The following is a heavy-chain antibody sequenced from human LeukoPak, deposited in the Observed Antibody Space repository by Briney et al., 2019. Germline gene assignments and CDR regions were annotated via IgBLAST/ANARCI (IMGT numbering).Heavy chain of an antibody. D-gene: IGHD3-22*01. Sequence: GGSLRLSCAASGFTFSSYEMNWVRQAPGKGLEWVSYISSSGSTIYYADSVKGRFTISRDNAKNSLYLQMNSLRAEDTAVYYCARVLSSGHYFDYWGQGTLVTVSS. V-gene: IGHV3-48*03. CDR1: GFTFSSYE. J-gene: IGHJ4*02. CDR3: ARVLSSGHYFDY. CDR2: ISSSGSTI.